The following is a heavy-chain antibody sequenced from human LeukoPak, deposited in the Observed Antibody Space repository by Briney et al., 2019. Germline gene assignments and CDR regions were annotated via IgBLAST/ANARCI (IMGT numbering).Heavy chain of an antibody. D-gene: IGHD6-13*01. CDR3: ARPYSSSWAYFDY. J-gene: IGHJ4*02. Sequence: KTSETLSLTCTVSGGSISSSSYYWGWIRQPPGKGLEWIGSIYYSGSTYYNPSLKSRVTISVDTSKNQFSLKLSSVTAADTAVYYCARPYSSSWAYFDYWGQGTLVTVSS. CDR1: GGSISSSSYY. CDR2: IYYSGST. V-gene: IGHV4-39*07.